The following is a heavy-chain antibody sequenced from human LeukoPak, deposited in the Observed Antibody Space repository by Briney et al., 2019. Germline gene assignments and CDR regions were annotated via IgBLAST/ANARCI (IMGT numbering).Heavy chain of an antibody. CDR1: GYTFTAYY. J-gene: IGHJ4*02. CDR3: ARDYFGSGTYYKDY. CDR2: IHPNSGGT. Sequence: ASVKVSCKASGYTFTAYYLHWVRQAPGQGLEWMGWIHPNSGGTNYAQNFQGRVSMTTDTSISTVYMELSRLRSDDTAVYYCARDYFGSGTYYKDYWGQGTLVTVSS. D-gene: IGHD3-10*01. V-gene: IGHV1-2*02.